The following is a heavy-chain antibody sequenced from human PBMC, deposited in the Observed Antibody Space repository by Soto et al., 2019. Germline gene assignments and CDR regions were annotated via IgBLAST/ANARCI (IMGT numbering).Heavy chain of an antibody. V-gene: IGHV3-21*01. CDR2: ISSSSSYI. Sequence: VGSLSLSCAASGFPFSSYSMNWVRQAPGKGLEWVSSISSSSSYIYYADSVKGRFTISRDNAKNSLYLQMNSLRAEDTAVYYCARDREYYDFWSGYYDPPAFDIWGQGTMVTVSS. J-gene: IGHJ3*02. D-gene: IGHD3-3*01. CDR1: GFPFSSYS. CDR3: ARDREYYDFWSGYYDPPAFDI.